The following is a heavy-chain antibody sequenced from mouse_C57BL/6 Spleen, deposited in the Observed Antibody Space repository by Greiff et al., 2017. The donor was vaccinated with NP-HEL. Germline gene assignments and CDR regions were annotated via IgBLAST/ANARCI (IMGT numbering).Heavy chain of an antibody. CDR1: GFTFSSYA. CDR2: ISDGGSYT. CDR3: AREGGYSVMDY. J-gene: IGHJ4*01. Sequence: EVNVVESGGGLVKPGGSLKLSCAASGFTFSSYAMSWVRQTPEKRLEWVATISDGGSYTYYPDNVKGRFTISRDNAKNNLYLQMSHLKSEDTAMYYCAREGGYSVMDYWGQGTSVTVSS. D-gene: IGHD2-3*01. V-gene: IGHV5-4*01.